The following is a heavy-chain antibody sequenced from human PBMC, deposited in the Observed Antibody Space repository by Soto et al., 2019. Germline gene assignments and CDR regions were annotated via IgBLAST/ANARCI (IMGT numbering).Heavy chain of an antibody. CDR3: AKDLGAVPGTGDGFDH. CDR2: IGSSGST. Sequence: EVQLLESGGGLVQPGGSLRLSCAASGFTFRSYTLSWVRQALGKGLEWVSTIGSSGSTYYADSAKGRFTISRDNSKNTLYFQMNSLRAEDTAVYHCAKDLGAVPGTGDGFDHWGQGTLVTVSS. V-gene: IGHV3-23*01. J-gene: IGHJ4*02. CDR1: GFTFRSYT. D-gene: IGHD6-19*01.